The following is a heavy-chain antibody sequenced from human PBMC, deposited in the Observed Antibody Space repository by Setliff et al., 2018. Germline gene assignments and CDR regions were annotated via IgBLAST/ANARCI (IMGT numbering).Heavy chain of an antibody. Sequence: TSETLSLTCGVSGYSISSGHFWGWIRQPPGKGLEWLGNIFHSGSTYYNPTLNSRVTISVDTSRNQFSLILRSVTAADTAVYYCARGRMRGSCSGPSCTYDPFDIWGQGTPVTVSS. V-gene: IGHV4-38-2*01. CDR2: IFHSGST. CDR3: ARGRMRGSCSGPSCTYDPFDI. J-gene: IGHJ3*02. D-gene: IGHD2-2*01. CDR1: GYSISSGHF.